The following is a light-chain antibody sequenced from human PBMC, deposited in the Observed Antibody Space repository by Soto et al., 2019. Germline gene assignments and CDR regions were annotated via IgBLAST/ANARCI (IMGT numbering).Light chain of an antibody. Sequence: QSVLTQPPSASGTPGQRVNISCSGSSSNIGSNYVYWYRQFPGTAPKLLIQRNNQRPSGVPARFSGSKSGTSASLAISGLRSEDEADYYCSSYTTSHTLVFGGGTKVTVL. J-gene: IGLJ2*01. V-gene: IGLV1-47*01. CDR2: RNN. CDR3: SSYTTSHTLV. CDR1: SSNIGSNY.